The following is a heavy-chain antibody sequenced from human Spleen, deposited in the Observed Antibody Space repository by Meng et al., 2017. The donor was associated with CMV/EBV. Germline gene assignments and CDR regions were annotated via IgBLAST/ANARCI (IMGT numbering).Heavy chain of an antibody. CDR1: GFTVSCYA. CDR2: ISCSGGST. J-gene: IGHJ3*02. V-gene: IGHV3-23*01. Sequence: GEFLMISCAASGFTVSCYAMSWVRQAPGQGLEGVSAISCSGGSTYYADSVKGRFTISRDNSKNTLYLQMNSLRAEDTAVHYCAKDRVEYSDAFDIWGQGTTVTVSS. CDR3: AKDRVEYSDAFDI. D-gene: IGHD6-6*01.